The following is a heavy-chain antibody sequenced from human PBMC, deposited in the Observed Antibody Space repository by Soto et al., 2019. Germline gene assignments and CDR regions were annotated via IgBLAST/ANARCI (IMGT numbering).Heavy chain of an antibody. V-gene: IGHV3-9*01. D-gene: IGHD3-10*01. CDR1: GFIFDDYA. J-gene: IGHJ4*02. CDR2: ISWNSGRI. CDR3: TTQYYYGSGPFDS. Sequence: EVQLVESGGGLVQPGRSLRLSCAASGFIFDDYAMHWARQAPGKGLEWVSGISWNSGRIGYVDSVKGRFTISRDNAKNSLYLQMNSLRPEDTAFYYCTTQYYYGSGPFDSWGQGTLVTVSS.